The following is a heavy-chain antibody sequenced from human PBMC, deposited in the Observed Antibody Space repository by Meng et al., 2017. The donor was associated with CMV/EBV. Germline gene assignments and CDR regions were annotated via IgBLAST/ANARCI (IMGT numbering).Heavy chain of an antibody. V-gene: IGHV4-39*01. Sequence: GSLRLSYIVSGGSISSSSYYWGWIRQPPGKGLEWIGSIYYSGSTYYNPSLKSRVTISVDTSKNQFSLKLSSVTAADTAVYYCARLPLYYTIFGVELWGQGTLVTVSS. D-gene: IGHD3-3*01. J-gene: IGHJ4*02. CDR3: ARLPLYYTIFGVEL. CDR2: IYYSGST. CDR1: GGSISSSSYY.